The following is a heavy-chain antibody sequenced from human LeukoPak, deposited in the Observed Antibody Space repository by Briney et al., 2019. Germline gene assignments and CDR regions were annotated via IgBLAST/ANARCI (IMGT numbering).Heavy chain of an antibody. J-gene: IGHJ2*01. Sequence: SETLSLTCTVSGGSISSYYWSWIRIRQPAGKGLEWIGRIHSSGNTNYNPSLKGRVTMSVDTSKNQFSLSLTSVTAAATAVYYCARTTAHWYFDLWGRGTLVSVSS. V-gene: IGHV4-4*07. D-gene: IGHD2-21*02. CDR1: GGSISSYY. CDR3: ARTTAHWYFDL. CDR2: IHSSGNT.